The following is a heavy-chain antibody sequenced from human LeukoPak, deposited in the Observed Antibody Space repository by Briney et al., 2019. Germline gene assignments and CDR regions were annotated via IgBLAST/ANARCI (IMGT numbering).Heavy chain of an antibody. CDR3: ARGFGSGGSCYVQQNTCSAP. D-gene: IGHD2-15*01. CDR1: GFTFSDYY. V-gene: IGHV3-11*01. CDR2: MSSSGSTK. J-gene: IGHJ5*02. Sequence: GGSLRLSCAASGFTFSDYYMTWIRQAPGKGLEWVSCMSSSGSTKYYADSVKGRFTISRDNAKNSLYLQMNSLRAEDTAVYYFARGFGSGGSCYVQQNTCSAPWAQGTLVTVPS.